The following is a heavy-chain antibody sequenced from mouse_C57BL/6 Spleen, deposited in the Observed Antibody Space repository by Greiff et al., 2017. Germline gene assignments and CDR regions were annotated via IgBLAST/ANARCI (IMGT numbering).Heavy chain of an antibody. V-gene: IGHV5-12*01. Sequence: EVQRVESGGGLVQPGGSLKLSCAASGFTFSDYYMYLVRQTPEKRLELVAYISNGGGSTYYPDTVKCRFTISRDNAKNTLYLKMSRLKSEDTAMYYCARRGWYFDVWGTGTTVNVSS. CDR2: ISNGGGST. CDR3: ARRGWYFDV. J-gene: IGHJ1*03. CDR1: GFTFSDYY.